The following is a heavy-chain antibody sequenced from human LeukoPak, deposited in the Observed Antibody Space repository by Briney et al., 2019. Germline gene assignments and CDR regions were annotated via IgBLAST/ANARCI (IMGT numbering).Heavy chain of an antibody. Sequence: PGGSLRLSCAASGFPFSNGWMTWVRQAPGKGLEWVSAISGSAAITYYADSVKGRFTISRDNSKNTLYLQMNSLRAEDTALYYCAKDDHGYRNFDYWGQGTLVTVSS. V-gene: IGHV3-23*01. D-gene: IGHD5-18*01. CDR3: AKDDHGYRNFDY. J-gene: IGHJ4*02. CDR2: ISGSAAIT. CDR1: GFPFSNGW.